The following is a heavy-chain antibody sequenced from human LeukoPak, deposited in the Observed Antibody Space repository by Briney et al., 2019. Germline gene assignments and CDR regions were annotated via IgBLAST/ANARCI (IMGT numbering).Heavy chain of an antibody. D-gene: IGHD3-10*01. CDR2: IYYSGST. CDR3: ARGGGRDWFDP. J-gene: IGHJ5*02. V-gene: IGHV4-59*01. Sequence: SETLSLTCTVSGGSISSYYWSWIRQPPGKGLEWIGYIYYSGSTNYNPSLKSRVTISVDTSKNQFSLKLSSVTAADTAVYYCARGGGRDWFDPWGQGTLVTVSS. CDR1: GGSISSYY.